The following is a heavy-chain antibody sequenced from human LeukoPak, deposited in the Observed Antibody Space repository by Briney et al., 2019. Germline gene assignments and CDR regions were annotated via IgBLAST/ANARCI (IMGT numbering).Heavy chain of an antibody. V-gene: IGHV3-30*02. J-gene: IGHJ4*02. Sequence: PGGSLRLSCAASGFTFSTYGMHWFRQAPDKGLEWVAFIRYDGSNKYYADSVKGRFTISRDNSKSTLYLQMNSLRAEDTAVYYCARYHCSSTSCYSEVSFDYWGQGTLVTVSS. D-gene: IGHD2-2*01. CDR3: ARYHCSSTSCYSEVSFDY. CDR1: GFTFSTYG. CDR2: IRYDGSNK.